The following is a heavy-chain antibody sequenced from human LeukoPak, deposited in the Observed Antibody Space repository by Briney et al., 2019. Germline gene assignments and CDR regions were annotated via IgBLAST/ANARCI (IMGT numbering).Heavy chain of an antibody. CDR1: GYSISSGYY. CDR2: IYHSGST. J-gene: IGHJ4*02. V-gene: IGHV4-38-2*02. Sequence: SETLSLTCTVSGYSISSGYYWGWIRQPPGKGLEWIGSIYHSGSTYYNPSLKSRVTISVDTSKNQFSLKLSSVTAADTAVYYCARDSRYYYDSSGYTHFDYWGQGTLVTVSS. CDR3: ARDSRYYYDSSGYTHFDY. D-gene: IGHD3-22*01.